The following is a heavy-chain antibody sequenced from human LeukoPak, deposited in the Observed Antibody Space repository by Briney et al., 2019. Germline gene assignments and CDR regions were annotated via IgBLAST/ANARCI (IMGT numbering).Heavy chain of an antibody. CDR1: GGSMSNYY. J-gene: IGHJ4*02. Sequence: SETLSLTCSVSGGSMSNYYWSWIRQPPGKGLEWIGYIYYSGNTHYNPSLKSRVTISVDTSKNQFSLNVNSVTAADTAVYYCTTARGPYYFEYWGQGTLVTVSS. V-gene: IGHV4-59*12. CDR2: IYYSGNT. CDR3: TTARGPYYFEY. D-gene: IGHD6-25*01.